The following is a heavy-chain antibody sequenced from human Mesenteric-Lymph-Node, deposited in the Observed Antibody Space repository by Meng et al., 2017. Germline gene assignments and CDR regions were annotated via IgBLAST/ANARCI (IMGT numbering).Heavy chain of an antibody. CDR2: ISSSSSYI. J-gene: IGHJ4*02. D-gene: IGHD2-2*01. V-gene: IGHV3-21*01. CDR3: ARDRVVPAAMLDS. Sequence: GESLKISCAASGFTFSSYSMNWVRQAPGKGLEWVSSISSSSSYIYYADSVKGRFTISRDNAKNSLYLQMNSLRAEDTAVYYCARDRVVPAAMLDSWGQGTLVTVSS. CDR1: GFTFSSYS.